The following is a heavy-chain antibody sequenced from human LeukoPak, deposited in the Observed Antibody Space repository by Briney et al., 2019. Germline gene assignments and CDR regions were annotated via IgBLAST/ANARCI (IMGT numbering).Heavy chain of an antibody. J-gene: IGHJ5*02. Sequence: SERVSCKVSRGTFSSFAISWVRQAPGQGLEWMGGIVPILEITNSARKSQGRVTITADESTTTVYMELSSLRSEDTAVYYCAREGEQPDWFDPWGQGTLVTVS. V-gene: IGHV1-69*13. CDR3: AREGEQPDWFDP. CDR2: IVPILEIT. CDR1: RGTFSSFA. D-gene: IGHD6-13*01.